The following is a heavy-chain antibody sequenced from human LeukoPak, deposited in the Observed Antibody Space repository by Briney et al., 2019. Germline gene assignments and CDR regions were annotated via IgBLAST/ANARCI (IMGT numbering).Heavy chain of an antibody. CDR1: GLTFSSYA. J-gene: IGHJ4*02. CDR2: ISGSGGST. Sequence: GGSLRLSCAASGLTFSSYAMTWVRQAPGKGLEWVSAISGSGGSTYYADSVKGRFTISRDNSKNTLYLQMNSLRAEDTAVYYCAKESSSGWYPPFCFDYWGQGTLVTVSS. V-gene: IGHV3-23*01. CDR3: AKESSSGWYPPFCFDY. D-gene: IGHD6-19*01.